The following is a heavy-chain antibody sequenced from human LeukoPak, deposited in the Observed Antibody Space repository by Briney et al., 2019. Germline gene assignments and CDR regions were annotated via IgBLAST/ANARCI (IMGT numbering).Heavy chain of an antibody. CDR2: IYYSGST. CDR1: GGAVSNGNYY. V-gene: IGHV4-61*01. CDR3: ARGEDCSSTSCFWFDP. Sequence: SETLSLTCTVSGGAVSNGNYYWSWIRQPPGKGLEWIGYIYYSGSTNYNPSLKSRVTISVDTSKNQFSLKLSSVTAADTAVYYCARGEDCSSTSCFWFDPWGQGTLVTVSS. D-gene: IGHD2-2*01. J-gene: IGHJ5*02.